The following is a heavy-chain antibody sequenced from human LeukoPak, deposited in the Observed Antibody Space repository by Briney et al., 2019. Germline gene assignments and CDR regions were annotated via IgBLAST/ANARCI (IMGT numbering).Heavy chain of an antibody. V-gene: IGHV1-18*01. J-gene: IGHJ4*02. CDR2: ISAYNGNT. Sequence: ASVKVSCKASGYTFTSYGISWVRQAPGQGLEWMGWISAYNGNTNYAQKLQGRVTMTTDTSTNTAYMEVGSLRSDDAAVYYCARLRLGELSSGFDYWGQGTLVTVSS. D-gene: IGHD3-16*02. CDR1: GYTFTSYG. CDR3: ARLRLGELSSGFDY.